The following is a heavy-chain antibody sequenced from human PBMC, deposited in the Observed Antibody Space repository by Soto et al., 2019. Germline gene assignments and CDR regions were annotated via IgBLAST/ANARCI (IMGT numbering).Heavy chain of an antibody. J-gene: IGHJ4*02. D-gene: IGHD2-2*01. Sequence: EVQLVESGGGLVQPGGSLRLSCAASGFTFSSYWMHWVRQAPGKGLVWVSRINSDGSSTSYADSVKGRFTISRDNAKNTLYLQRNSRRAEDTAVYYCARGGKDIVVVPAAMRRDGYFDYWGQGTLVTVSS. V-gene: IGHV3-74*01. CDR1: GFTFSSYW. CDR2: INSDGSST. CDR3: ARGGKDIVVVPAAMRRDGYFDY.